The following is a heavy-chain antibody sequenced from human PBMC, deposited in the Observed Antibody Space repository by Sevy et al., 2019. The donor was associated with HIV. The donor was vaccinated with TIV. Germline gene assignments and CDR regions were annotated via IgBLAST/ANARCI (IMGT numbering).Heavy chain of an antibody. Sequence: GESLKISCAASGFTFSSYWMSWVRQAPGKGLEWVATMKEDGSERNYVDSVKGRFIISRDNAKNSLYLQMNSLRAEDTAVYYCVREGVGGYSYSLDCWGQGTLVTVSS. V-gene: IGHV3-7*01. CDR2: MKEDGSER. J-gene: IGHJ4*02. CDR1: GFTFSSYW. CDR3: VREGVGGYSYSLDC. D-gene: IGHD5-18*01.